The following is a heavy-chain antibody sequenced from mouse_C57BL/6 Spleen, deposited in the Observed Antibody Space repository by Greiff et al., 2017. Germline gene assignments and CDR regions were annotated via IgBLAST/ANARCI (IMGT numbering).Heavy chain of an antibody. CDR3: ARDEFITTPSFAY. CDR2: ISYDGSN. Sequence: EVQLQESGPGLVKPSQSLSLTCSVTGYSITSGYYWNWIRQFPGNKLEWMGYISYDGSNNSNPSLKNRISITREPSKNQFFLKLNSVTTEDTATYYCARDEFITTPSFAYWGQGTLVTVSA. J-gene: IGHJ3*01. D-gene: IGHD1-1*01. CDR1: GYSITSGYY. V-gene: IGHV3-6*01.